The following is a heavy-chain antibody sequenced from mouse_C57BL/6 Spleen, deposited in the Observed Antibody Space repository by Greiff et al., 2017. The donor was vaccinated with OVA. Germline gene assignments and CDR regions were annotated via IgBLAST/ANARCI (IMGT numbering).Heavy chain of an antibody. CDR3: ARGRNYYYNFDY. CDR2: INPSNGGT. V-gene: IGHV1-53*01. Sequence: VQLQQSGTELVKPGASVKLSCKASGYTFTSYWMHWVKQRPGQGLEWIGNINPSNGGTNYNEKFKSKATLTVDKSSSTAYMQLSSLTSEDSAVXYCARGRNYYYNFDYWGQGTTLTVSS. CDR1: GYTFTSYW. D-gene: IGHD1-1*01. J-gene: IGHJ2*01.